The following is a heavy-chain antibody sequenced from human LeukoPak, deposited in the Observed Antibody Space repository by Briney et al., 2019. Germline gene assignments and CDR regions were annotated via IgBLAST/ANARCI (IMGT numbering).Heavy chain of an antibody. CDR3: ARVFFTGSGSYYTRYYFDY. V-gene: IGHV4-34*01. CDR2: INHSGST. CDR1: GGSFSGYY. Sequence: SETLSLTCAVYGGSFSGYYWSWIRQPPGKGLVWVWGINHSGSTNYNASLKSRVTISVDTSKNQFSLKLSSVTAADTAVYYCARVFFTGSGSYYTRYYFDYWGQGTLVTVSS. J-gene: IGHJ4*02. D-gene: IGHD3-10*01.